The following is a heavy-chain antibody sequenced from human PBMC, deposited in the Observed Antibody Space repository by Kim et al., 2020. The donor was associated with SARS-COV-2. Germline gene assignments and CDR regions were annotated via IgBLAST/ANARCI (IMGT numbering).Heavy chain of an antibody. V-gene: IGHV4-39*07. D-gene: IGHD3-22*01. Sequence: SETLSLTCTVSGGSISSSSYYWGWIRQPPGKGLEWIGSIYYSGSTYYNPSLKSRVTISVDTSKNQFSLKLSSVTAADTAVYYCARVSLLSFPSTVKKYYYDSSGYPQVGAFDIWGQGTMVTVSS. CDR3: ARVSLLSFPSTVKKYYYDSSGYPQVGAFDI. J-gene: IGHJ3*02. CDR1: GGSISSSSYY. CDR2: IYYSGST.